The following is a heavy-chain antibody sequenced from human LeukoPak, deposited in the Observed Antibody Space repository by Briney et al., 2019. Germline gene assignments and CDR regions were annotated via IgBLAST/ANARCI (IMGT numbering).Heavy chain of an antibody. CDR2: IYHSGST. V-gene: IGHV4-38-2*02. Sequence: SETLSLTCTVSGYSISSGYYWGWIRQPPGKGLEWIGSIYHSGSTYYNPSLKSRITISVDSSKNQFSLKMSAVTAADTAVYYCATAEYGVNLNYWGQGTLVTVPS. D-gene: IGHD4-17*01. CDR3: ATAEYGVNLNY. J-gene: IGHJ4*02. CDR1: GYSISSGYY.